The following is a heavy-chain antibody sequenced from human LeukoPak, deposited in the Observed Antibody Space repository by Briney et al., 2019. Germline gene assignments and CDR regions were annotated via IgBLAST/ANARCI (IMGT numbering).Heavy chain of an antibody. J-gene: IGHJ4*02. D-gene: IGHD6-13*01. CDR1: GYTFTGYY. Sequence: ASVKVSCKASGYTFTGYYMHWVRQAPGQGLEWMGWINPNSGGTNYAQKFQGRVTMTRDMSTSTVYMELSSLRSEDTAVYYCASIGLGAAAGIRIDYWGQGTLVTVSS. V-gene: IGHV1-2*02. CDR2: INPNSGGT. CDR3: ASIGLGAAAGIRIDY.